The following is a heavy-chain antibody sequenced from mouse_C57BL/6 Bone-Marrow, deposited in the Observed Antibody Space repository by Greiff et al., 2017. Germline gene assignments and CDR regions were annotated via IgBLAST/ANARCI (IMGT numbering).Heavy chain of an antibody. D-gene: IGHD1-1*01. Sequence: VQLKESGGGLVKPGGSLKLSCAASGFTFSSYAMSWIRQTPEKRLEWVATISDGGSYTYYPDNVKGRFTISRDNAKNNLYLQMSHLKSEDTAMYYCARDSYYYGSRPYYAMDYWGQGTSVTVSS. J-gene: IGHJ4*01. CDR1: GFTFSSYA. V-gene: IGHV5-4*01. CDR3: ARDSYYYGSRPYYAMDY. CDR2: ISDGGSYT.